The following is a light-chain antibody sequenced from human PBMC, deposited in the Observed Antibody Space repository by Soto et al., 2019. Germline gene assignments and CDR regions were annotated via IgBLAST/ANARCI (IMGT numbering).Light chain of an antibody. CDR2: DAS. V-gene: IGKV1-5*01. CDR1: HSIGCW. Sequence: PSRDSHSIGCWLGWHQQKAEKAPKLLIDDASSVESGVPWWFSGSGCGTVFTLTISSLPDDDVANYCCQQYNSYPWTFGQGTKVDIK. J-gene: IGKJ1*01. CDR3: QQYNSYPWT.